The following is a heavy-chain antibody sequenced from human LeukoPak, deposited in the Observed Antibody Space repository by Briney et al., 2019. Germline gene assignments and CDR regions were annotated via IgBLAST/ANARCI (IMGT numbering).Heavy chain of an antibody. J-gene: IGHJ5*02. CDR3: ARHDCDSSRCSVTWFDP. CDR2: IYYSGST. Sequence: SETLSLTCTVSGGSISSHYWSWIRQSPGKGLEYIVYIYYSGSTNYNASLKSRVTISLETSKKQFSLKLSSVTAADTAVYYCARHDCDSSRCSVTWFDPWGQGTLVTVSS. D-gene: IGHD2/OR15-2a*01. CDR1: GGSISSHY. V-gene: IGHV4-59*08.